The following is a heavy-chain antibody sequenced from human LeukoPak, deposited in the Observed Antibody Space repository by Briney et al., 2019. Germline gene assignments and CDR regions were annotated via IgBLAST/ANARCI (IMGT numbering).Heavy chain of an antibody. CDR2: ISSSSSYI. CDR1: GFTFSSYS. V-gene: IGHV3-21*01. J-gene: IGHJ4*02. D-gene: IGHD3-10*01. Sequence: PGGSLRLSCAASGFTFSSYSMNWVRQAPGKGLEWVSSISSSSSYIYYGDSVKGRFTISRDNAKNSLYLQMNSLRAEDTAVYYCASPPPGSYYNFDYWGQGTLVTVSS. CDR3: ASPPPGSYYNFDY.